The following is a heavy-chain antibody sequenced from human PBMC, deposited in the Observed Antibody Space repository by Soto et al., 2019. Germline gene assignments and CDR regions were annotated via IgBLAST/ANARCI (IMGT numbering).Heavy chain of an antibody. D-gene: IGHD3-22*01. CDR3: AAESPMIVSPVGPFDI. CDR1: GFTFTSSP. J-gene: IGHJ3*02. V-gene: IGHV1-58*01. Sequence: SVKVSCKASGFTFTSSPVQWVRQARGQRLEWIGWIVVGSGNTNYAQKFQERVTITRDMCTSTAYMELSSLRSEDTAVYYCAAESPMIVSPVGPFDIWGQGTMVTVSS. CDR2: IVVGSGNT.